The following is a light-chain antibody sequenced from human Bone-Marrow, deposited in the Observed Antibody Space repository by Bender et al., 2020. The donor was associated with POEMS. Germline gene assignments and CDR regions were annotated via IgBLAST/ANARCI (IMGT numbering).Light chain of an antibody. Sequence: QSALTQPASVSGSPGQSITISCTGTSSNFGSYNLVSWYQQYPGKAPKLIIYEVTKRPSGVSNRFSGSKSGNTASLTISGLRPKDEADYYCCSFAGGNTWVFVGGTKLTVL. J-gene: IGLJ3*02. CDR3: CSFAGGNTWV. V-gene: IGLV2-23*02. CDR2: EVT. CDR1: SSNFGSYNL.